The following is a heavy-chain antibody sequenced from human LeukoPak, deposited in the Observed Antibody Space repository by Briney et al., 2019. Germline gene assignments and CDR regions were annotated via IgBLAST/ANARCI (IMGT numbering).Heavy chain of an antibody. Sequence: ASVKASCKASGYTFTGYYMHWVRQAPGQGLEWMGWINPNSGGTNYAQKFQGRVTMTRDTSISTAYMELSRLRSDDTAVYYCARDPVSHYDSSGYFLRTDNWFDPWGQGTLVTVSS. CDR2: INPNSGGT. D-gene: IGHD3-22*01. CDR1: GYTFTGYY. CDR3: ARDPVSHYDSSGYFLRTDNWFDP. J-gene: IGHJ5*02. V-gene: IGHV1-2*02.